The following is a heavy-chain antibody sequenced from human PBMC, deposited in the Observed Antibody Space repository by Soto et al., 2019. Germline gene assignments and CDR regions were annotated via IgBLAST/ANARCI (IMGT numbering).Heavy chain of an antibody. CDR1: GGTFSSYA. D-gene: IGHD3-10*01. CDR3: ARDAYDLWFGELSYYYYGMDV. CDR2: IIPIFGTA. V-gene: IGHV1-69*06. J-gene: IGHJ6*02. Sequence: QGQLVQSGAEVKKPGSSVKVSCKASGGTFSSYAISWVRQAPGQGLEWMGGIIPIFGTANYAQKFQGRVTMTADKSTSTAYKEPSRVRTEDTAVYYCARDAYDLWFGELSYYYYGMDVWGQGTTVTVSS.